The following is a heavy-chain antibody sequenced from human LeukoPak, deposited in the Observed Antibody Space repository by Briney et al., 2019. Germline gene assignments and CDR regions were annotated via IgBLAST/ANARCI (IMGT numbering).Heavy chain of an antibody. CDR2: INPSGGST. Sequence: ASVKVSCKPSGYIFTSYDIHWLRQAPGQGLEWMGIINPSGGSTSYAQKFQGRVTMTRDTSTSTVYMELSSLRFEDTAVYYCARDLQDAFDIWGQGTMVTVSS. V-gene: IGHV1-46*01. CDR3: ARDLQDAFDI. J-gene: IGHJ3*02. CDR1: GYIFTSYD.